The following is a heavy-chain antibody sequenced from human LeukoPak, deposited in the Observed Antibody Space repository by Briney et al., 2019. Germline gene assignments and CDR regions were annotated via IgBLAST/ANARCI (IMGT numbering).Heavy chain of an antibody. CDR3: AREVVGTRFDN. Sequence: GGSLRLSCAASGFPFSDYAMSWARHAPGKGLGWVSFIQRSGATTYCADSVKGRFTISRDNIKNTIDLKMSSLRVEDTAVYYWAREVVGTRFDNWGQGTLVTVSP. CDR1: GFPFSDYA. D-gene: IGHD1-1*01. V-gene: IGHV3-23*01. J-gene: IGHJ4*02. CDR2: IQRSGATT.